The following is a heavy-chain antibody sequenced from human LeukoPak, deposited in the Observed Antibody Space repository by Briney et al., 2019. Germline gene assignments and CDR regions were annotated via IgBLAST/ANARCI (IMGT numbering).Heavy chain of an antibody. Sequence: SAETLSLTCTITGASICTGGFYCTWIRQPPGEGLEWIVDIYYTGSVDYNASLNSRLTISLDTSENQFSLKLNSVAASDTAVYYCARPPALTHSHFDYWGQGALVTVSS. J-gene: IGHJ4*02. CDR3: ARPPALTHSHFDY. CDR2: IYYTGSV. CDR1: GASICTGGFY. V-gene: IGHV4-31*03.